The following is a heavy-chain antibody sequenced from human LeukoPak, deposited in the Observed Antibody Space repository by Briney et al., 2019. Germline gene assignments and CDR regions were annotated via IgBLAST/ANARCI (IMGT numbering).Heavy chain of an antibody. V-gene: IGHV4-39*07. Sequence: SETLSLTCTVSGGSISSSSYYWGWIRQPPGKGLEWIGSIYYSGSTYYNPSLKSRVTISVDTSKNQFSLKLSSVTAADTAVYYCARGKTSIAAAGRWGQGTLVTVSS. D-gene: IGHD6-13*01. J-gene: IGHJ4*02. CDR2: IYYSGST. CDR1: GGSISSSSYY. CDR3: ARGKTSIAAAGR.